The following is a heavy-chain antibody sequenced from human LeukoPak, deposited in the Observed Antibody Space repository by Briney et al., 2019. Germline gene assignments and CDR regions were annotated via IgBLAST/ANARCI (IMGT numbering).Heavy chain of an antibody. V-gene: IGHV1-2*02. D-gene: IGHD3-16*02. J-gene: IGHJ4*02. CDR2: INPNSGGT. Sequence: ASVKVSCKASGYIFTGYYIHWVRQAPGQGLEWMGWINPNSGGTNYAQKFQGRVTMTRDTSISTAYMELSRLRSDDTAVYYCARPHYDYVWGSYRTLIYFDYWGQGTLVTVSS. CDR3: ARPHYDYVWGSYRTLIYFDY. CDR1: GYIFTGYY.